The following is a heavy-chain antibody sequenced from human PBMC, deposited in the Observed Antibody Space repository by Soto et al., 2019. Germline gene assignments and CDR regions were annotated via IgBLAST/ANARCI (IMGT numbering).Heavy chain of an antibody. D-gene: IGHD2-2*01. CDR2: ISGSGGST. J-gene: IGHJ6*04. Sequence: EVQLLESGGGLVQPGGSLRLSCAASGFTFSSYAMSWVRQAPGKGLEWVSAISGSGGSTYYADSVKGRFTISRDNSKKTLYLQMNSLRAEDTAVYYCAKSRRRYCSSTSCYRVGMDVWGKGTTVTVSS. CDR1: GFTFSSYA. V-gene: IGHV3-23*01. CDR3: AKSRRRYCSSTSCYRVGMDV.